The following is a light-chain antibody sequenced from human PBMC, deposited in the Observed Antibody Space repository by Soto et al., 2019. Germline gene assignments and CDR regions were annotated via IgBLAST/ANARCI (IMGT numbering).Light chain of an antibody. CDR2: GAS. CDR1: QSISDN. V-gene: IGKV3-15*01. CDR3: QQYNNWPLT. J-gene: IGKJ3*01. Sequence: EIVMTQSPATLSVSPGERATLSCRASQSISDNLAWYQQKPGQTPRLLIYGASTRATAVPARFSGSRSGTEFTLTISSLQSEDFAVYYCQQYNNWPLTFGPGTKVDVK.